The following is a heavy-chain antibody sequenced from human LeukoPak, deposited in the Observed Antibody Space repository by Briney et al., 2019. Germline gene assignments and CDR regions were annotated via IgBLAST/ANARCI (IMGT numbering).Heavy chain of an antibody. CDR1: GGSISSYY. CDR3: ARGGVIAAAGTYYYYYYMDV. V-gene: IGHV4-59*01. J-gene: IGHJ6*03. CDR2: IYYSGST. Sequence: PSETLSLTCSVSGGSISSYYWSWIRQPPGKGLEWIGYIYYSGSTNYNPSLKSRVAISVDTSMNQFSLKLSSVTAADTAVYYCARGGVIAAAGTYYYYYYMDVWGKGTTVTISS. D-gene: IGHD6-13*01.